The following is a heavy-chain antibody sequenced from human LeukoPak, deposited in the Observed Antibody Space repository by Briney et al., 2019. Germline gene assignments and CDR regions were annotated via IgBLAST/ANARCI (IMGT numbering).Heavy chain of an antibody. CDR2: INHSGST. CDR3: GFGELPYYMDV. CDR1: GGSFSGYY. D-gene: IGHD3-10*01. Sequence: SETLSLTCAVYGGSFSGYYWSWIRQPPGKGLEWIGEINHSGSTNYNPSLKSRVTISVDTSKNQFSLKLSSVTAADTAVYYCGFGELPYYMDVWGKGTTVTISS. J-gene: IGHJ6*03. V-gene: IGHV4-34*01.